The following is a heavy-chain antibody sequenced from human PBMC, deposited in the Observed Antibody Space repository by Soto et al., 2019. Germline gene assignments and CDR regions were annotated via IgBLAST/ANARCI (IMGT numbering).Heavy chain of an antibody. CDR3: ARTWELHSGHMDV. D-gene: IGHD1-26*01. V-gene: IGHV1-2*04. CDR2: INPNSGGT. CDR1: GYTFTGYY. Sequence: ASVKVSCKASGYTFTGYYMHWVRQAPGQGLEWMGRINPNSGGTNYAQKFQGWVTMTRDTSISTAYMELSRLRSDDTAVYYCARTWELHSGHMDVWGQGTTVTVSS. J-gene: IGHJ6*02.